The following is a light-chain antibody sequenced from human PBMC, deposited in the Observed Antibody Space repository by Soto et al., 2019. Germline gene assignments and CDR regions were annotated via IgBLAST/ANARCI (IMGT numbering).Light chain of an antibody. CDR3: CSYAGRYTEV. CDR1: SSDVGGYNY. V-gene: IGLV2-11*01. J-gene: IGLJ1*01. Sequence: QSALAQPRSVSGSPGQSVTISCTGASSDVGGYNYVSWYQQHPGKAPKLMIYDVSKRPSGVPDRFSGSKSGNTASLTISGLQTEDEADYYCCSYAGRYTEVFGTGTKVTVL. CDR2: DVS.